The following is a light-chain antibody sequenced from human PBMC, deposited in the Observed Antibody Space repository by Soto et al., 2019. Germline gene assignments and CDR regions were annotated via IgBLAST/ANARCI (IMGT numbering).Light chain of an antibody. V-gene: IGKV1-39*01. CDR1: QRVSSY. J-gene: IGKJ3*01. CDR2: AAS. CDR3: QQSFTSPLT. Sequence: DIQMTQSPSSLSASVGDTVTITCRASQRVSSYLNWYQQKPGKAPKPLIYAASSLQSGVPSRFSGSGSGTDFTLTISSLQPEDFATYYCQQSFTSPLTFGPGTKVDIK.